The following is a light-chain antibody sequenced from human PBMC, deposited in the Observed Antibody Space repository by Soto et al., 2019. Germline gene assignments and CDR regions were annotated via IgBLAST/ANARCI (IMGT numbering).Light chain of an antibody. Sequence: QSALTQPASVSGSPGQSITISCSGTSSDIGTYDHVAWFQQLPGKTPKLMIYSVSNRPSGVSYRFSGSKSGNTASLTISGLQDEDEADYYCSSYTVTRSYVFGTGTKLTVL. CDR1: SSDIGTYDH. CDR2: SVS. J-gene: IGLJ1*01. V-gene: IGLV2-14*01. CDR3: SSYTVTRSYV.